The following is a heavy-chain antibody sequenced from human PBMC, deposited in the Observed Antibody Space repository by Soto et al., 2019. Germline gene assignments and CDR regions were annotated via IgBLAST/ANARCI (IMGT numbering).Heavy chain of an antibody. Sequence: GGSLRLSCAASGFTFSSCAMSWVSRAPGKGLEWVSGISGGGKNTYYADSVKGRVAISRDNSKNILYLQMNSLRVEDTAVYYCAKSEGGVSGPVDCWGQGIQGTVSS. CDR2: ISGGGKNT. D-gene: IGHD1-26*01. CDR3: AKSEGGVSGPVDC. V-gene: IGHV3-23*01. CDR1: GFTFSSCA. J-gene: IGHJ4*02.